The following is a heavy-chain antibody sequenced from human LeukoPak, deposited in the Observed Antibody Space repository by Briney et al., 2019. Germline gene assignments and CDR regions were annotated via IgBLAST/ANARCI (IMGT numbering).Heavy chain of an antibody. D-gene: IGHD3-22*01. CDR2: IYYSGNT. J-gene: IGHJ3*02. CDR1: GDSISSSNSY. CDR3: ARDQGLRYYYDTVDAFDI. V-gene: IGHV4-39*07. Sequence: SETLSLTCTVSGDSISSSNSYWGWIRQPPGKGLEWIGSIYYSGNTYYNPSLKSRVTMSVDTSKNQFSLKLSSVTAADTAVYYCARDQGLRYYYDTVDAFDIWGQGTMVTVSS.